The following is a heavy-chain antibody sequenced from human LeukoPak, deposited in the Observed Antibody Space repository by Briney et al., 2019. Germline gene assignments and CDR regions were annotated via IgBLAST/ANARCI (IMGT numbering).Heavy chain of an antibody. V-gene: IGHV3-66*01. CDR1: GFTVSSNH. J-gene: IGHJ4*02. CDR2: IYSGGST. CDR3: ARDLESSNYAEFDY. Sequence: GGSLRLSCAASGFTVSSNHMSWVRQAPGKGLEWVSVIYSGGSTYYADSVKGRFTISRDNSKNTLYLQMNSLRAEDTAVYYCARDLESSNYAEFDYWGQGTLVTVSS. D-gene: IGHD1-7*01.